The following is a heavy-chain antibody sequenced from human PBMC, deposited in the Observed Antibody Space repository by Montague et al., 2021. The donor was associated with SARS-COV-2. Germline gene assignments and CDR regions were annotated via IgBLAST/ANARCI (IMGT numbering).Heavy chain of an antibody. J-gene: IGHJ4*02. CDR3: AHIQFGSGAPPFDX. V-gene: IGHV2-5*01. Sequence: PALVKPTQTLTLTCTFSGFSLTTSGFSVGWIRQPPGKALEWLALIYWRDDKRYSPSLKSRLTITKDTSKNQVFLTLADMDSVDTATYYCAHIQFGSGAPPFDXWGQGILVTVSS. CDR2: IYWRDDK. CDR1: GFSLTTSGFS. D-gene: IGHD3-10*01.